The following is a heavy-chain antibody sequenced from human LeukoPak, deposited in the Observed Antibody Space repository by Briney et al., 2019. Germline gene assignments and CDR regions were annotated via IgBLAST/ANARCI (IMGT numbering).Heavy chain of an antibody. Sequence: GGSLRLSCAASGFTFGSYWMHWVRQAPGQGLVWVSRMNTNGRITDYADSVKGRFTISRDNAKNTLCLQMTNLRAEDTAVYFCASITDGYYEVSPGYWGQGTLVTVSS. D-gene: IGHD4-17*01. V-gene: IGHV3-74*01. CDR3: ASITDGYYEVSPGY. J-gene: IGHJ4*02. CDR1: GFTFGSYW. CDR2: MNTNGRIT.